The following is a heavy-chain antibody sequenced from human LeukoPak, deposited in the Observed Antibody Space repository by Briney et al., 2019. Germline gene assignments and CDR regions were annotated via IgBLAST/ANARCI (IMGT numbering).Heavy chain of an antibody. J-gene: IGHJ4*02. Sequence: GGSVRLSCAASGFTFSSYWMHWVRHAPGEGLVWVSRINSDGRSTSNADSVKGRFTISRDNAKNTLYLQMNSLRAEDTAVYYCARDGIAGAPGYWGQGTLVTVSS. D-gene: IGHD6-13*01. CDR1: GFTFSSYW. CDR3: ARDGIAGAPGY. V-gene: IGHV3-74*01. CDR2: INSDGRST.